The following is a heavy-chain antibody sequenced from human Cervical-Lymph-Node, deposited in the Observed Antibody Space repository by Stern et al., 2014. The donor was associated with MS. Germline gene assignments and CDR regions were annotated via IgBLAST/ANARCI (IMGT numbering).Heavy chain of an antibody. J-gene: IGHJ1*01. CDR1: GYTLTSYA. V-gene: IGHV1-3*01. CDR3: ATGLSPISSVLRH. D-gene: IGHD3/OR15-3a*01. CDR2: ITAGNGTT. Sequence: QVQLVQSGAEVKKPGASLKVSCKASGYTLTSYAMHWVRQAPGQRLEWMLYITAGNGTTTYSQNFQGRVTVTRATSAKSVYMELSSRISEDTAVYYWATGLSPISSVLRHWGQGTLVTVSS.